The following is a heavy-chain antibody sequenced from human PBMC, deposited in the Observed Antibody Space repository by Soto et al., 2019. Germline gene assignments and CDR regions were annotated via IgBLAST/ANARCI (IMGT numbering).Heavy chain of an antibody. CDR1: GYTFTSYD. CDR2: MNPNSGST. J-gene: IGHJ5*02. Sequence: GASVKVSCKASGYTFTSYDINWVRQATGQGLEWMGWMNPNSGSTGYAQKFQGRVTMTRNTSISTAYMELSSLRSEDTAVYYCARGPYFDWLLYGATSTTQPFDPWGQGTLVTVSS. V-gene: IGHV1-8*01. CDR3: ARGPYFDWLLYGATSTTQPFDP. D-gene: IGHD3-9*01.